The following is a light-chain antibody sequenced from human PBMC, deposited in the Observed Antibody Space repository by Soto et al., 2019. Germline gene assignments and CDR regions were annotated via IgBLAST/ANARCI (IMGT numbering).Light chain of an antibody. V-gene: IGKV3-11*01. CDR3: QQRNIWPPVT. J-gene: IGKJ5*01. CDR1: PSVANF. CDR2: GAF. Sequence: EIVLTQSPATLSLSPGGRATLSCRASPSVANFVAWYLQKPGQAPRLLIYGAFNRATGIPARFSGSGSGTDFTLTISSLEPEDSAVYYCQQRNIWPPVTFGHGTQLEIK.